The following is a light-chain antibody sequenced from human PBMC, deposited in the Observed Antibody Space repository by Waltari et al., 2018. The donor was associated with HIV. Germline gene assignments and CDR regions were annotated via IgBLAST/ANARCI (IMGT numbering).Light chain of an antibody. V-gene: IGLV8-61*01. CDR3: VLYVGGGVWV. J-gene: IGLJ3*02. CDR2: NTS. CDR1: SGSVSASSY. Sequence: QTVVTQESSFSVSPGGTVTLTCALTSGSVSASSYPSWYQQTPGQAPRTLIYNTSTRSSGVPDRFSGSILGNKAALTITGAQAEDGSDYYCVLYVGGGVWVFGGVTKLTVL.